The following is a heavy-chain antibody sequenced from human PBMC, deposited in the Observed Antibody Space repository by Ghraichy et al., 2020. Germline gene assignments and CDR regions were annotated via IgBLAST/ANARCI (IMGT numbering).Heavy chain of an antibody. D-gene: IGHD4-17*01. V-gene: IGHV1-2*02. CDR1: GYTFIGYY. J-gene: IGHJ4*02. CDR2: INSNSGDT. Sequence: ASVKVSCKASGYTFIGYYLHWVRQAPGQGLEWMGWINSNSGDTDYAQKFQGRLTMTRDTSISTAYMELSSLRSDDTAVYFCVRMEGYGRGVRSFDSWGQGTLVIVSS. CDR3: VRMEGYGRGVRSFDS.